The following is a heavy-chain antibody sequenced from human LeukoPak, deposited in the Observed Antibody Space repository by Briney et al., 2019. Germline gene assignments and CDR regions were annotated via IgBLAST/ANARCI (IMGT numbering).Heavy chain of an antibody. CDR1: GYSFTSYC. V-gene: IGHV5-51*01. D-gene: IGHD3-22*01. J-gene: IGHJ4*02. CDR2: IYPGDSDT. Sequence: GESLKISCKGSGYSFTSYCIGWVRQMPGKGLEWMGIIYPGDSDTRYSPSFQGQVTISADKSISTAYLQWSSLKASDTAMYYCARPGFYDSSGYYYVDYWGQGTLVTVSS. CDR3: ARPGFYDSSGYYYVDY.